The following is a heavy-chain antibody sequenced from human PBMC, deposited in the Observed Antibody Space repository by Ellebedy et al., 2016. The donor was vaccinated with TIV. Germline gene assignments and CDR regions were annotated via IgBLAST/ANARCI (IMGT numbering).Heavy chain of an antibody. D-gene: IGHD3-10*01. Sequence: GESLKISCAASGFTFQTYWMNWVRQVPGKGLEWVASISPNGRETHEMDSVKGRFTISRDNTRDSVSLQMNSLRVEDTAVYYCVRDPNTMVRGSGDHWGRGTLVIVSS. CDR1: GFTFQTYW. CDR3: VRDPNTMVRGSGDH. V-gene: IGHV3-7*01. J-gene: IGHJ4*02. CDR2: ISPNGRET.